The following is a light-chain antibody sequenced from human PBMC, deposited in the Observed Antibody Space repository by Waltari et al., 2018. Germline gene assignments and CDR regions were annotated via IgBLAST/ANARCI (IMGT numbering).Light chain of an antibody. CDR2: GAT. J-gene: IGKJ2*01. CDR3: QQSSGIPYT. CDR1: QNIRTL. Sequence: DIQMTQSPSSLSVSVGDRVTSTCRAGQNIRTLLNRNQQKPGKVPKLLIHGATVLHSGVPSTFSGSGSGTDFTLTISSLQPEDFGTYYCQQSSGIPYTFGHCTKMEIK. V-gene: IGKV1-39*01.